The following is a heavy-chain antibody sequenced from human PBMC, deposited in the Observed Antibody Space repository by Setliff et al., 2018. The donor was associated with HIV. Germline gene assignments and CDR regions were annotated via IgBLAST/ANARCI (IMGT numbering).Heavy chain of an antibody. V-gene: IGHV1-8*01. CDR2: MNPNSGVS. Sequence: GASVKVSCKPSGHTFTNYDIHWMRRATGQGLEWMGWMNPNSGVSGYALKFHDRVTMTRDTSITTAYMELSSLTSEDTAVYYCARDGGPNAYGGNSESWYFDLWGRGTLVTVSS. CDR1: GHTFTNYD. CDR3: ARDGGPNAYGGNSESWYFDL. J-gene: IGHJ2*01. D-gene: IGHD4-17*01.